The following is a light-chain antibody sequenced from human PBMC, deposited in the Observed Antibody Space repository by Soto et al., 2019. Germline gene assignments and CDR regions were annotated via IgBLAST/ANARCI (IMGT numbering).Light chain of an antibody. CDR3: SSYTSSSTLVV. J-gene: IGLJ2*01. V-gene: IGLV2-14*01. CDR1: SSEVGGYNY. Sequence: QSVLTQPASVSGSTRQSITISCTGTSSEVGGYNYVSWYQQHPGKAPKLMIYDVSNRPSGVSNRFSGSKSGNTASLTISGLQAEDEADYYCSSYTSSSTLVVFGGGTKLTVL. CDR2: DVS.